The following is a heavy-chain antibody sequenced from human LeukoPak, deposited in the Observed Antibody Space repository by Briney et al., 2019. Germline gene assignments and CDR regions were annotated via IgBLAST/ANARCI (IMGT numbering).Heavy chain of an antibody. Sequence: SETLSLTCAVSGGSISSSAWWSWVRQPPGKGLEWIGEVYHSGSTNYNSFLKSRVTISVDKSKNQFSLKLTSATAADTAVYYCARNLGSSWFEPLDYWGQGILVIVSS. J-gene: IGHJ4*02. V-gene: IGHV4-4*02. CDR1: GGSISSSAW. CDR2: VYHSGST. D-gene: IGHD6-13*01. CDR3: ARNLGSSWFEPLDY.